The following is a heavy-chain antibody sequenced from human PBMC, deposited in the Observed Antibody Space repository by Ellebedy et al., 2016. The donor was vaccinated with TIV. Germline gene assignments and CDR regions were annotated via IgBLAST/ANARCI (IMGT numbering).Heavy chain of an antibody. CDR1: GGSTSTYY. Sequence: MPSETLSLTCTVSGGSTSTYYWSWIRQSPGKGLEWIGYIYYNENTNYNPSLKSRVTISVDKSKNQFSLTLSAVTAADTAVYFCARDKEHTHATSFGSWGQGMLVTVSS. V-gene: IGHV4-59*01. CDR2: IYYNENT. J-gene: IGHJ4*02. D-gene: IGHD1-26*01. CDR3: ARDKEHTHATSFGS.